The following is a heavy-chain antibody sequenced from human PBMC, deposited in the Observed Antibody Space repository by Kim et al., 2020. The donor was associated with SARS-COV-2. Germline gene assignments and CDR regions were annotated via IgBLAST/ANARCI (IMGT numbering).Heavy chain of an antibody. CDR2: ST. J-gene: IGHJ4*02. Sequence: STNHHPSLKSRLTISIDTSKNHLSLKLTSVTAADTAVYYCARGVITTGFDYWGQGTLVTVSS. CDR3: ARGVITTGFDY. V-gene: IGHV4-34*01. D-gene: IGHD3-22*01.